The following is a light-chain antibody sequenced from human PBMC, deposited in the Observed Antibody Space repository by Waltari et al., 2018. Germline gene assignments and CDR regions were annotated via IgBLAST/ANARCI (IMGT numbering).Light chain of an antibody. CDR3: SSYTTSSAPGV. V-gene: IGLV2-14*01. CDR1: DSDVGAYAL. CDR2: EVS. J-gene: IGLJ1*01. Sequence: QSALTQPASVSGSPGQSITISCSGTDSDVGAYALVSWYQQHPGQAPHPIIYEVSNRPSGISNRFSASKSGNTASLTISGLQAEDEADYYCSSYTTSSAPGVFGTGTRVTVL.